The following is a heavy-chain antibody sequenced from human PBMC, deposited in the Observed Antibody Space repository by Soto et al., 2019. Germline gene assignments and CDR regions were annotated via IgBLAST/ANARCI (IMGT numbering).Heavy chain of an antibody. CDR2: IIPIFGTA. V-gene: IGHV1-69*01. CDR1: GGTFSSYA. CDR3: AANTHVRYFDWWRMGDAFDI. J-gene: IGHJ3*02. Sequence: KVSCKASGGTFSSYAISWVRQAPGQGLEWMGGIIPIFGTANYAQKFQGRVTITADESTSTAYMERSSLSSEDTAVYYWAANTHVRYFDWWRMGDAFDIWGQGTMVTGSS. D-gene: IGHD3-9*01.